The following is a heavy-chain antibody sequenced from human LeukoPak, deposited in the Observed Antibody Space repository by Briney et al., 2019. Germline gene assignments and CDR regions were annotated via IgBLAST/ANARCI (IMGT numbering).Heavy chain of an antibody. V-gene: IGHV4-39*02. CDR2: IYYSGST. J-gene: IGHJ4*02. Sequence: SETLSLTCTVSGGPISSYYWGWIRQPPGKGLEWIGSIYYSGSTYYNPSLKSRVTISVDTSKNQFSLKLSSVTAADTAVYYCAREGEKYSYGHFDYWGQGTLVTVSS. CDR1: GGPISSYY. CDR3: AREGEKYSYGHFDY. D-gene: IGHD5-18*01.